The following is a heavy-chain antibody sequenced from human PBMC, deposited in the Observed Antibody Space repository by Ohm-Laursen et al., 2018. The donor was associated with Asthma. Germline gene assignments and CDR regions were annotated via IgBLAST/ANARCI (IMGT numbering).Heavy chain of an antibody. CDR1: GFTFSSYG. CDR2: ISYDGSNK. D-gene: IGHD4-17*01. J-gene: IGHJ4*02. Sequence: SLRLSCAASGFTFSSYGMHWVRQAPGKGLEWVAVISYDGSNKYYADSVKGRFTISRDNSKNTLYLQMNSLRAEDMAVYYCARDGYGDYVRVFDYWGQGTLVTVSS. V-gene: IGHV3-30*03. CDR3: ARDGYGDYVRVFDY.